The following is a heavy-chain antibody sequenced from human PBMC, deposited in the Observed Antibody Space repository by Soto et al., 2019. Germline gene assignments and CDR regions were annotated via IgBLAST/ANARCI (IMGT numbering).Heavy chain of an antibody. CDR2: INWNGGST. J-gene: IGHJ5*02. Sequence: EVQLVESGGGVVRPGGSLRLSCAASGFTFDAYGMSWVRQAPGKGLEWVSGINWNGGSTGSADLVKGRFTISRDNAKNSLYLQMNSLRAEDTALYHCARGGMIAVAGTWVYDPWGQGTLVTVSS. D-gene: IGHD6-19*01. V-gene: IGHV3-20*01. CDR1: GFTFDAYG. CDR3: ARGGMIAVAGTWVYDP.